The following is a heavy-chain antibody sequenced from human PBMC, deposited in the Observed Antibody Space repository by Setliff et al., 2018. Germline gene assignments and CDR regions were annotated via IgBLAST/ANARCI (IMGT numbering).Heavy chain of an antibody. D-gene: IGHD3-3*01. J-gene: IGHJ4*01. CDR3: AKSPHDFWSGRVFFGY. CDR2: IIGSGIST. Sequence: GGSLRLSCAASGFSFSSYAMSWVRQAPGKGLEWVSSIIGSGISTYYADSVQGRFTISRDNHKNTLHLQMNSLRVEDTAIYYCAKSPHDFWSGRVFFGYWGQGILVTVSS. CDR1: GFSFSSYA. V-gene: IGHV3-23*01.